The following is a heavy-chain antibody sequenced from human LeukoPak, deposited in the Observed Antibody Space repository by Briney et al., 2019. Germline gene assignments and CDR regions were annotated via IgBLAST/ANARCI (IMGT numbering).Heavy chain of an antibody. D-gene: IGHD5-24*01. Sequence: PGGSLRLSCAASGFTFNSFNMNWIRQAPGKGLEWVSAISGSSSHMYYADSVKGRFTISRDNAKNSLYLQMNSLTVEDTAVYYCARGKGGSSWIDPWGQGTLVTVSS. CDR2: ISGSSSHM. J-gene: IGHJ5*02. V-gene: IGHV3-21*01. CDR1: GFTFNSFN. CDR3: ARGKGGSSWIDP.